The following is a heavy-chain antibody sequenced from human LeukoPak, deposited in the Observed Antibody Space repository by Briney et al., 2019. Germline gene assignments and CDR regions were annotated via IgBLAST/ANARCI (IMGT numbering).Heavy chain of an antibody. Sequence: PGGSRRLSCAASGFTFSSYAMSWVSQAPGKWLEWVSAISGIGGSTYYADSVKGRFTISRDNSKNTLYLQMNSLRAEDTAVYYCAKEAKPPGNYYDSSGYYYDYWGQGTLVTVSS. D-gene: IGHD3-22*01. CDR1: GFTFSSYA. J-gene: IGHJ4*02. V-gene: IGHV3-23*01. CDR3: AKEAKPPGNYYDSSGYYYDY. CDR2: ISGIGGST.